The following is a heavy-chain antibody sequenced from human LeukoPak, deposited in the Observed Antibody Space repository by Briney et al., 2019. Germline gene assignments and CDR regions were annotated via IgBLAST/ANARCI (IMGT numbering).Heavy chain of an antibody. J-gene: IGHJ1*01. Sequence: GGSLRLSCAASEFTFSTYGMHWVRQAPGKGLEWVAFIRYDGTSTYYADSVKGRFTISRDNSKNTLYLQMNSLRPGDTAVFYCAKDLSSAFQHWGQGTLVTVSS. CDR3: AKDLSSAFQH. CDR2: IRYDGTST. D-gene: IGHD6-25*01. V-gene: IGHV3-30*02. CDR1: EFTFSTYG.